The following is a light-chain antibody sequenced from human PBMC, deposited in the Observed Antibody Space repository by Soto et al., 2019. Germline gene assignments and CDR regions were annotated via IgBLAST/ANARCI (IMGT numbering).Light chain of an antibody. J-gene: IGLJ1*01. CDR1: SSDVGGYNY. V-gene: IGLV2-14*01. CDR2: DVS. CDR3: SSYTSSSTYV. Sequence: QSVLTQPASVSGSPGQSITISCTGTSSDVGGYNYVSWYQQHPGKAPKRMIYDVSNRPSGVSNRFSGSKSGNTASLTISGLQAEDEADYYCSSYTSSSTYVFGTGTELTVL.